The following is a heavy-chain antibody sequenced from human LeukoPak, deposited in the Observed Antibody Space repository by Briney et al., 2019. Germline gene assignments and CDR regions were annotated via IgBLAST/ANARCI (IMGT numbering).Heavy chain of an antibody. CDR3: AGALQNYYYGMDV. V-gene: IGHV4-59*01. CDR1: GGSISGYY. Sequence: PSETLSLTCTVSGGSISGYYWSWIRQPPGKGLEWIGYTFYSGSTTYNPSLKSRVTISQDTSKNQVSLMLSSVTAADTAVYYCAGALQNYYYGMDVWGQGTSVTVSS. J-gene: IGHJ6*02. CDR2: TFYSGST.